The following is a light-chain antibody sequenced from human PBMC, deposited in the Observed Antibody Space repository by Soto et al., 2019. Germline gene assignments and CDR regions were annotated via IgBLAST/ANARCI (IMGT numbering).Light chain of an antibody. CDR2: GAT. CDR3: QQYGYSPLM. Sequence: EIVLTQSPGTLSLSTGERATLSCRASQSVRGSYIAWYQQTPGQAPRLLIYGATSRATGIPDRFSGSGSGTDFTLSISRLEPEDFALYYCQQYGYSPLMFGQGTKVDIK. V-gene: IGKV3-20*01. J-gene: IGKJ1*01. CDR1: QSVRGSY.